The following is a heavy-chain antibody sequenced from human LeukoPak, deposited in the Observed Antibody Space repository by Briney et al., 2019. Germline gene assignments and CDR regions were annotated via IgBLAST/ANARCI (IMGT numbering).Heavy chain of an antibody. CDR3: AREQWSDSDSSGWERGNAFDI. D-gene: IGHD3-22*01. V-gene: IGHV1-46*01. CDR2: INPSGGST. Sequence: ASVKVSCKASGYTFTSYYMHWVRQAPGQGLEWMGIINPSGGSTSYAQKFQGRVTMTRDMSTSTVYMKLSSLRSEDTAVYYCAREQWSDSDSSGWERGNAFDIWGQGTMVTVSS. CDR1: GYTFTSYY. J-gene: IGHJ3*02.